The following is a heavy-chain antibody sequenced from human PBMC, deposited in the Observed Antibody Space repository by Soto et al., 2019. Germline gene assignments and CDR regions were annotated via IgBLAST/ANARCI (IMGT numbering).Heavy chain of an antibody. CDR1: GGSISSSSYY. J-gene: IGHJ6*02. V-gene: IGHV4-39*01. CDR3: ARRLMGGYLRDYYYYGMDV. Sequence: SETLSLTCTVSGGSISSSSYYWGWIRQPPGKGLEWIGSIYYSGSTYYNPSLKSRVTISVDTSKNQFSLKLSSVTAADTAVYYCARRLMGGYLRDYYYYGMDVWGQGTTVTVSS. CDR2: IYYSGST. D-gene: IGHD5-12*01.